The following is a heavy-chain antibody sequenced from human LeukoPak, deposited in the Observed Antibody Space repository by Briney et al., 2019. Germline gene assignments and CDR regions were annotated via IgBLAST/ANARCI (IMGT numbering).Heavy chain of an antibody. CDR1: GGSFSAYY. J-gene: IGHJ4*03. CDR2: VNHRGDT. V-gene: IGHV4-34*01. Sequence: SETLSLTCAVYGGSFSAYYWSWIRQSPGKGLQWIAEVNHRGDTNYNPSVKGRVTISVDTSKNQFSLKVTSLTAADAAVYYCARGPTISETGYFDYWGQGTLVTVSS. CDR3: ARGPTISETGYFDY. D-gene: IGHD1-1*01.